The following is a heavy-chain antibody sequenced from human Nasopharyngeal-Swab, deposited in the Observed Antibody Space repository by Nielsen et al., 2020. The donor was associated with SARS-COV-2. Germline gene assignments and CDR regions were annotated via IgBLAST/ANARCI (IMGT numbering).Heavy chain of an antibody. J-gene: IGHJ6*03. CDR1: GFTFSNAW. CDR3: ITGRGYSYGYYYYYMDV. CDR2: IKSKTDGGTT. V-gene: IGHV3-15*01. D-gene: IGHD5-18*01. Sequence: GESLKISCAASGFTFSNAWMSWVRQAPGKGLEWVGRIKSKTDGGTTDYAAPVKGRFTISRDDSKNTLYLQMNSLKTEDTAVYYCITGRGYSYGYYYYYMDVWGKGTTVTVSS.